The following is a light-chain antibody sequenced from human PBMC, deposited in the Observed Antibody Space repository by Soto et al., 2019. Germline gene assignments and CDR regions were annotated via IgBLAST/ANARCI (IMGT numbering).Light chain of an antibody. CDR2: GAS. J-gene: IGKJ1*01. CDR3: QQYGRTSWT. CDR1: QSVSTNF. Sequence: EIVLTQSPGTLSLSPGEGATLSCRASQSVSTNFFAWYQQKPGQAPRLLIYGASTRATGIPDRFSGSGSGTDVTLTISRLEPEDFAEYYCQQYGRTSWTFGQGTKVEI. V-gene: IGKV3-20*01.